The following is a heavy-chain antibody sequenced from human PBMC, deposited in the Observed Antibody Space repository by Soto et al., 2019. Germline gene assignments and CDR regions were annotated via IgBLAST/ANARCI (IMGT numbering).Heavy chain of an antibody. CDR1: GFTFSSYG. Sequence: GGSLRLSCAASGFTFSSYGMHWVRQAPGKGLEWVAVISYDGSNKYYADSVKGRFTISRDNSKNTLYLQMNSLRAEDTAVYYCAKDLSPAAAGTDLDYWGQGTLVTVSS. V-gene: IGHV3-30*18. D-gene: IGHD6-13*01. J-gene: IGHJ4*02. CDR2: ISYDGSNK. CDR3: AKDLSPAAAGTDLDY.